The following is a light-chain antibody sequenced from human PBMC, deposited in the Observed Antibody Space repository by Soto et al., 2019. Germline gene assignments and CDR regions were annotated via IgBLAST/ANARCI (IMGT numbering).Light chain of an antibody. V-gene: IGKV3-15*01. CDR3: QRYHNRTIT. J-gene: IGKJ5*01. CDR1: QSVSSN. Sequence: EIVLTQSPGTLSLSPGERATLSCRASQSVSSNLAWHQKPPGQPPSILMYDASTRATGISARFSGSASGTEFTLTISRLQSEDLAVYYRQRYHNRTITFGQGTRLEIK. CDR2: DAS.